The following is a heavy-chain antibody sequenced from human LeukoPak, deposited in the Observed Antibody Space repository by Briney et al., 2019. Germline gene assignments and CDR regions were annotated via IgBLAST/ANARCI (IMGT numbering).Heavy chain of an antibody. CDR3: ARAVDVADY. V-gene: IGHV3-7*01. J-gene: IGHJ4*02. D-gene: IGHD3-16*01. CDR1: GFIFTDHW. CDR2: IKEDESAK. Sequence: GGSLRLSCVAPGFIFTDHWMSWVRQAPGKGLEWVANIKEDESAKFYADSVRGRFTISRDNAKNSLYLQMNNLRVEDTAVYYCARAVDVADYWGRGTLVTVSS.